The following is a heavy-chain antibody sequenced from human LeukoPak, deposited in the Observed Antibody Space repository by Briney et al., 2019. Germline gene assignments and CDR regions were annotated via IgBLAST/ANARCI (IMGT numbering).Heavy chain of an antibody. D-gene: IGHD4-11*01. Sequence: MPSETLSLTCTVSGGSVNSGSYFWSWIRQPPGKGLEWIGYIQNSARTNYNPSLESRVTISVDSSKDQFSLRLSSVTAADTAVYYCATDYSNLYGMDVWGQGTTVTVSS. CDR3: ATDYSNLYGMDV. J-gene: IGHJ6*02. CDR1: GGSVNSGSYF. CDR2: IQNSART. V-gene: IGHV4-61*01.